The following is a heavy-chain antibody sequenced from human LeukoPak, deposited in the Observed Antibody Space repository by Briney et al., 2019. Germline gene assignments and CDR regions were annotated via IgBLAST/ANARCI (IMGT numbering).Heavy chain of an antibody. CDR1: GTSITPYS. CDR2: FYTSGNT. CDR3: ARHRADMATITDDTFDM. Sequence: SETLSLTCSVSGTSITPYSWSWIRQPPGRGLEWIGYFYTSGNTHKNPSLKSRVTMSIDASKNQFSLRLSSMTAADTAVYYCARHRADMATITDDTFDMWGQGTMVTVSS. D-gene: IGHD5-24*01. V-gene: IGHV4-4*09. J-gene: IGHJ3*02.